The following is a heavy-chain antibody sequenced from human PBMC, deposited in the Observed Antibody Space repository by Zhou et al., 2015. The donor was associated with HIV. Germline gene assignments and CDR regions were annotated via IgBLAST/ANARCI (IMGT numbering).Heavy chain of an antibody. CDR2: IIPIFGTA. CDR3: ARGKVWYNWNERGGYYFDY. J-gene: IGHJ4*02. D-gene: IGHD1-20*01. V-gene: IGHV1-69*12. Sequence: QVQLVQSGAEVKKPGSSVKVSCKASGGTFSSYAISWVRQAPGQGLEWMGGIIPIFGTANYAQKFQGRVTITADESTSTAYMELSSLRSEDTAVYYCARGKVWYNWNERGGYYFDYWGQGTLVTVSS. CDR1: GGTFSSYA.